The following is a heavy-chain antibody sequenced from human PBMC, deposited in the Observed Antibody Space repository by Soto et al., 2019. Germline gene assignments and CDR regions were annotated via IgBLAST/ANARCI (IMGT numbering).Heavy chain of an antibody. CDR2: ITNSGNRQ. Sequence: GGSLRLSCAASGFSFSSYAMSWVRHAPGKGLEWVAAITNSGNRQHYADSVKDRFTISRDNSRNTLYLQMNNLRTEDTGVYFCARDIYSYGSVGTPDIWGQGTMVTVSS. CDR3: ARDIYSYGSVGTPDI. D-gene: IGHD5-18*01. CDR1: GFSFSSYA. J-gene: IGHJ3*02. V-gene: IGHV3-30-3*01.